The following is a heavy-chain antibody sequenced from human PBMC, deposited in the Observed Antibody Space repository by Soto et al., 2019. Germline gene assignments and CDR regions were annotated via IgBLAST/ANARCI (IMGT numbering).Heavy chain of an antibody. Sequence: PSETLSLTCTVSGGSISSNYWTWIRQPPGKGLEWIGYVYNSGSTNYDPSLKSRVTISEDTSKSQFSLKVNSMTAADTAVYYCARYRREAVAGYTLDNWGQGILVTVSS. J-gene: IGHJ4*02. CDR1: GGSISSNY. CDR2: VYNSGST. D-gene: IGHD6-13*01. V-gene: IGHV4-59*01. CDR3: ARYRREAVAGYTLDN.